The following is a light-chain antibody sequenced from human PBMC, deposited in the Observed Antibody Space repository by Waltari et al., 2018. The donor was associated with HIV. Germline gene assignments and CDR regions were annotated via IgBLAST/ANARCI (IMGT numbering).Light chain of an antibody. CDR3: SSYTTTSTIL. J-gene: IGLJ3*02. Sequence: QSALTQPASVSGSPGQSITISCTGTHSAIGGYHYVSWYQPHPGRAPKLLIYEVTHRPSGISYRFSGSKSGNTASMTISGLQAEDEADYYCSSYTTTSTILFGGGTKVTVL. CDR1: HSAIGGYHY. V-gene: IGLV2-14*01. CDR2: EVT.